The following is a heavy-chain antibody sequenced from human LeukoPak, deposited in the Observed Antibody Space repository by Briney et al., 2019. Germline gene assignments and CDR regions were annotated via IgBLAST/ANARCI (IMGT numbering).Heavy chain of an antibody. CDR2: ISYDGNNK. CDR3: ARLPGYCSSNSCYKMTIPFDY. D-gene: IGHD2-2*02. J-gene: IGHJ4*02. CDR1: GFTFSSYS. V-gene: IGHV3-30-3*01. Sequence: GRSLRLSCSASGFTFSSYSMHWVRQAPGKGLEWVAVISYDGNNKYDADSVKGRFTISRDNSKNTLYLQMNSLRAEDTAVYYCARLPGYCSSNSCYKMTIPFDYWGQGTLVTVSS.